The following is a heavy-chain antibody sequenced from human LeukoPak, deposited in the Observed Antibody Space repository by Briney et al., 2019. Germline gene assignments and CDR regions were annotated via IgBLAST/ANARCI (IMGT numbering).Heavy chain of an antibody. D-gene: IGHD2-2*01. CDR3: AREEHCTSASCYLDY. J-gene: IGHJ4*02. CDR1: GYSFTDYY. Sequence: GASVKVSCKASGYSFTDYYMHWVRQAPGQGLEWMGRINPNSGGTAYAQKFQGRVTMTRDTSISTAYMELSRLRSDDTAAYYCAREEHCTSASCYLDYWGQGTLVTVSS. V-gene: IGHV1-2*06. CDR2: INPNSGGT.